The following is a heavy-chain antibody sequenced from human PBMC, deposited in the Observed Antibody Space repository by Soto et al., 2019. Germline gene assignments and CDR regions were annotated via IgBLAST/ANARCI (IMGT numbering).Heavy chain of an antibody. CDR2: FDPEDGET. Sequence: SVKVSCEVSGYTLTELSMHWVRQAPGKGLEWMGGFDPEDGETIYAQKFQGRVTMTEGTSTDTAYMELSSLRSEDTAVYYCAKEVAAAGTTAFDYWGQGTLVTVSS. J-gene: IGHJ4*02. V-gene: IGHV1-24*01. CDR3: AKEVAAAGTTAFDY. D-gene: IGHD6-13*01. CDR1: GYTLTELS.